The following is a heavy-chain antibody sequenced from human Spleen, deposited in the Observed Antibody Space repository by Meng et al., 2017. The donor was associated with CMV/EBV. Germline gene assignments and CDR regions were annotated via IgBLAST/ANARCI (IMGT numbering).Heavy chain of an antibody. CDR2: IYYSGST. V-gene: IGHV4-39*01. J-gene: IGHJ6*02. D-gene: IGHD2-15*01. CDR1: GASISGYY. Sequence: SETLSLTCTVSGASISGYYWGWIRQPPGKGLEWIGSIYYSGSTYYNPSLKSRVTISVDTSKNQFSLKLSSVTAADTAVYYCARHIYCSGGSCYSVYYYYGMDVWGQGTTVTVSS. CDR3: ARHIYCSGGSCYSVYYYYGMDV.